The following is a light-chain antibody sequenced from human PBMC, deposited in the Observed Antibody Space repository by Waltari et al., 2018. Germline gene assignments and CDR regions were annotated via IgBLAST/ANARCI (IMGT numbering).Light chain of an antibody. CDR3: SSYAGTDDLV. V-gene: IGLV2-8*01. Sequence: QSALTQPPSASGSPGQTVTISCTATRSDVARYDFVPWYQHHPGKVPNLLIYEVNRRPSGVPVRCAGSESGNTVSLTVSGLRAEDEADYYCSSYAGTDDLVFGGGTNLTVL. J-gene: IGLJ3*02. CDR1: RSDVARYDF. CDR2: EVN.